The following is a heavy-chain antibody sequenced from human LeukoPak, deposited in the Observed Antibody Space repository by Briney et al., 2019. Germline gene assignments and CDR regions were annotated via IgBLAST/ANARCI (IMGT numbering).Heavy chain of an antibody. CDR1: GFTFSSYG. V-gene: IGHV3-33*01. CDR3: ARDRGNFCVDY. CDR2: IWYDGSNK. D-gene: IGHD1-7*01. J-gene: IGHJ4*02. Sequence: GGSLRLSCAASGFTFSSYGVRWVRQAPGKGLEWVAVIWYDGSNKYYADSVKGRFTISRDNSKNTLYLQMNSLRAEDTAVYYCARDRGNFCVDYWGQGTLVTVSS.